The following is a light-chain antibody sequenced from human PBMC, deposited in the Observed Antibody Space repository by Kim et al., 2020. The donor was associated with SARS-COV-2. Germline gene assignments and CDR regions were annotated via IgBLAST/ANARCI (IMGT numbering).Light chain of an antibody. CDR2: EAS. V-gene: IGKV1-33*01. CDR3: QQFHLVPYT. Sequence: SATVGDTVPNTCQAVKDTSTSLNWFRLGTGKAPNLVIFEASELDEGVPSRFSAGGSETDSSFPITNLKPENVATYYCQQFHLVPYTFGQGTKLEIK. J-gene: IGKJ2*01. CDR1: KDTSTS.